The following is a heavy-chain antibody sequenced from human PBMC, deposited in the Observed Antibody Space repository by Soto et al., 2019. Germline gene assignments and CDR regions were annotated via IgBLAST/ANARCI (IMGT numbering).Heavy chain of an antibody. CDR1: GYTFTNYW. J-gene: IGHJ6*02. Sequence: GESLKISCKGSGYTFTNYWIGLVLQMPGKGLEWMGIIYPGDSDTKYNPSFQGQVTISADKSITTTYLQWSSLKASDTAIYYCAASIFYYGMDVWGQGTTVTVSS. CDR2: IYPGDSDT. V-gene: IGHV5-51*01. CDR3: AASIFYYGMDV.